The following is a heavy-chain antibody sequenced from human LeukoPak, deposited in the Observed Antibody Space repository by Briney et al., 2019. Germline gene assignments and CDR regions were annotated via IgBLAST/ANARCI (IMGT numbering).Heavy chain of an antibody. D-gene: IGHD6-19*01. CDR3: ARGSVAVAGNWFDP. J-gene: IGHJ5*02. CDR2: FIPIFGTA. V-gene: IGHV1-69*05. CDR1: GGTFSSYA. Sequence: GSSVKVSCKASGGTFSSYAISWVRQAPGPGLEWMGGFIPIFGTANYAQKFQGRVTITTDESTSTAHLELTSLRSEDTAVHYCARGSVAVAGNWFDPWGQRTLVTVSS.